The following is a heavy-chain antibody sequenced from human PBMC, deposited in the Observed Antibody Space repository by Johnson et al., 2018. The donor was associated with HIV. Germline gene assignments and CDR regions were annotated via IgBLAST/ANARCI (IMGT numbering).Heavy chain of an antibody. J-gene: IGHJ3*02. CDR3: ANNLQQLATKDAFDI. CDR1: GFTVSSNY. Sequence: VQLVESGGGLIQPGGSLRLSCAASGFTVSSNYMSWVRQAPGKGLEWVSAISGSGANTYYADSVKGRFTISRDNSKNTLYLQMNSLRAEDAAVYYCANNLQQLATKDAFDIWGQGTMVTVSS. V-gene: IGHV3-53*01. CDR2: SGSGANT. D-gene: IGHD6-13*01.